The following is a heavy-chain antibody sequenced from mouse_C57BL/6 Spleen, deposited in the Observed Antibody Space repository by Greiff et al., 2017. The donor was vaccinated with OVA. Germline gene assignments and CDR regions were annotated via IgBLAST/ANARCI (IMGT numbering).Heavy chain of an antibody. CDR3: ALDSSGYWYYFDY. CDR1: GYTFTDYN. V-gene: IGHV1-22*01. Sequence: VQLQQSGPELVKPGASVKMSCKASGYTFTDYNMHWVKQSHGKSLEWIGYINPNNGGTSYNQKFKGKATLTVNKSSSTAYMELRSLTSEDSAVYYCALDSSGYWYYFDYWGQGTTLTVSS. D-gene: IGHD3-2*02. CDR2: INPNNGGT. J-gene: IGHJ2*01.